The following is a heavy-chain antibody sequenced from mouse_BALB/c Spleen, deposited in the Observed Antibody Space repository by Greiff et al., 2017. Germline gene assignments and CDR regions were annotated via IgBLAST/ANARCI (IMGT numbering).Heavy chain of an antibody. CDR1: GYSITSDYA. CDR2: ISYSGST. J-gene: IGHJ4*01. CDR3: ARGGIYDGYYYAMDY. Sequence: EVQGVESGPGLVKPSQSLSLTCTVTGYSITSDYAWNWIRQFPGNKLEWMGYISYSGSTSYNPSLKSRISITRDTSKNQFFLQLNSVTTEDTATYYCARGGIYDGYYYAMDYWGQGTSVTVSS. V-gene: IGHV3-2*02. D-gene: IGHD2-3*01.